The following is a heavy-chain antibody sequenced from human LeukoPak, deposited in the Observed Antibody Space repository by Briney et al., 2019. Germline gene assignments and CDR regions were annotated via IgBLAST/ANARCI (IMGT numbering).Heavy chain of an antibody. CDR1: GGSVSSYY. V-gene: IGHV4-59*02. CDR3: AKGERGYYEQIEE. Sequence: SETLSLTCTVSGGSVSSYYWSWIRQPPGKGLEWIGYIYYSGSTNYNPSLKSRVTISVDTSKNQFSLKLSSVTAADTAMYYCAKGERGYYEQIEEWGQGTLVTVSS. CDR2: IYYSGST. J-gene: IGHJ4*02. D-gene: IGHD3-3*01.